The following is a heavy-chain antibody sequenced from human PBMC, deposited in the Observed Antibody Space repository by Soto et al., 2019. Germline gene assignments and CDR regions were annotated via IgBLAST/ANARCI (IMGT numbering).Heavy chain of an antibody. Sequence: GGSLRLSCAASGFTFSSYWMHWVRQAPGKGLVWVSRINSDGSSTSYADSVKGRFAISRDNAKNTLYLQMNSLRAEDTAVYYCASDSGYDLTIDYWGQGTLVTVSS. CDR3: ASDSGYDLTIDY. D-gene: IGHD5-12*01. V-gene: IGHV3-74*01. CDR1: GFTFSSYW. CDR2: INSDGSST. J-gene: IGHJ4*02.